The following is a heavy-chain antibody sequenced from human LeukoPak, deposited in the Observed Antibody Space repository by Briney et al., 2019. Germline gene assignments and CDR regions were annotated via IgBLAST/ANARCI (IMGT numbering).Heavy chain of an antibody. CDR3: AADPDTTMAFDC. CDR1: GFSFTSSS. D-gene: IGHD5-18*01. V-gene: IGHV1-58*02. CDR2: IVGDSTDT. Sequence: SVKVSCKASGFSFTSSSIQWIRQARGQRLEWIGWIVGDSTDTYYAQRFQERVTIARDMSTSTAYLELSSLRSEDTAVYYCAADPDTTMAFDCWGQGTLVTVSS. J-gene: IGHJ4*02.